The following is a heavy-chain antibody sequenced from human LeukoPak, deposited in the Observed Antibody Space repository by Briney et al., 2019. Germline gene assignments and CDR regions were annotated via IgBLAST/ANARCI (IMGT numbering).Heavy chain of an antibody. V-gene: IGHV4-30-2*01. J-gene: IGHJ4*02. D-gene: IGHD1-26*01. CDR1: GGSISSGGYY. CDR2: IYHSGST. Sequence: SQTLSLTCTVSGGSISSGGYYWSWIRQPPGKGLEWIGYIYHSGSTYYNPSLKSRVTISVDRSKNQFSLKLSSVTAADTAVYYCAKARGLGIVGAHFDYWGQGTLVTVSS. CDR3: AKARGLGIVGAHFDY.